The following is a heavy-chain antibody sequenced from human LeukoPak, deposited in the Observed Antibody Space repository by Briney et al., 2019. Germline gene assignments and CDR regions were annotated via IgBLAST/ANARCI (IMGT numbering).Heavy chain of an antibody. Sequence: GGSLRLSCAASGFTFSSYAMTWVRQAPGKGLEWVSTISGSDGSTYYADSVKGRFTISRDNSKNTLYPQMNSLRAEDTAVYYCAKDLYGDYVGDYWGQGTLVTVSS. CDR1: GFTFSSYA. J-gene: IGHJ4*02. V-gene: IGHV3-23*01. CDR2: ISGSDGST. D-gene: IGHD4-17*01. CDR3: AKDLYGDYVGDY.